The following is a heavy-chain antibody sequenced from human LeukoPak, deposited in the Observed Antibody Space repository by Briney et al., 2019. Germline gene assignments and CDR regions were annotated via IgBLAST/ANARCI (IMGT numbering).Heavy chain of an antibody. V-gene: IGHV4-4*07. J-gene: IGHJ5*02. CDR2: IYTSGST. CDR1: GGSFSGYY. Sequence: PSETLSLTCAVYGGSFSGYYWSWIRQPPGKGLEWIGRIYTSGSTNYNPSLKSRVTMSVDTSKNQFSLKLSSVTAADTAVYYCARDQVELWDNWFDPWGQGTLVTVSS. CDR3: ARDQVELWDNWFDP. D-gene: IGHD1-7*01.